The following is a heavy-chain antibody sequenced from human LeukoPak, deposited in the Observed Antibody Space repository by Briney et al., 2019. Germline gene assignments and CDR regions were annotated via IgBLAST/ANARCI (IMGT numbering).Heavy chain of an antibody. J-gene: IGHJ4*02. D-gene: IGHD6-19*01. V-gene: IGHV4-4*09. Sequence: SETLSLTCTVSGGSISSFYWSWIRQPPGKGLEWIGYIYTSVSTNYNPSLKSRVTISLDTSKNQYSLNLTSVTAADTAVYYCARGRGYSSPGTPFDYWGQGTLVTVSS. CDR3: ARGRGYSSPGTPFDY. CDR1: GGSISSFY. CDR2: IYTSVST.